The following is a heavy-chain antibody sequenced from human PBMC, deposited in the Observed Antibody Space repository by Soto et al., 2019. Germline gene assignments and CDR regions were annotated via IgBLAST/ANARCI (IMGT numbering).Heavy chain of an antibody. D-gene: IGHD1-26*01. V-gene: IGHV3-30*18. CDR1: GFTFSSYG. Sequence: PGGSLRLSCAASGFTFSSYGMHWVRQAPGKGLEWVAVISYDGSNKYYADSVKGRFTISRDNSKNTLYLQMNSLRAEDTAVYYCANLLIVGPRDAFDIWGQGTIVTGSS. CDR3: ANLLIVGPRDAFDI. J-gene: IGHJ3*02. CDR2: ISYDGSNK.